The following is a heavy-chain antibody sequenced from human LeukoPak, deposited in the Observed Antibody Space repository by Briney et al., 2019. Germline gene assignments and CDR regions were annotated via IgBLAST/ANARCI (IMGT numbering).Heavy chain of an antibody. CDR2: IYQDGSEK. Sequence: ASVKVSCKASGGTFTSYAISWVRQAPGKGLEWVDNIYQDGSEKFYVDSVKGRFTIFRDDAKNTLYLQMNSLRAEDTAVYYCAREKQWLVERWFDPWGQGTLVTVSS. D-gene: IGHD6-19*01. CDR1: GGTFTSYA. J-gene: IGHJ5*02. V-gene: IGHV3-7*03. CDR3: AREKQWLVERWFDP.